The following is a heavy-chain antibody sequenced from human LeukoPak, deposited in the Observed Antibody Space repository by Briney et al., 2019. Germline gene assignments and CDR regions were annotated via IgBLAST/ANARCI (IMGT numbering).Heavy chain of an antibody. CDR2: IRYDGSNK. D-gene: IGHD6-13*01. V-gene: IGHV3-30*02. Sequence: GGSLRLSCAASGFTFSSYGMHWVRQAPGKGLEWVAFIRYDGSNKYYADSVKGRFTISRDNSKNTLYLQMNSLRAEDTAVYYCAKAQYSSSWLDYWGQGTLVAVSS. J-gene: IGHJ4*02. CDR1: GFTFSSYG. CDR3: AKAQYSSSWLDY.